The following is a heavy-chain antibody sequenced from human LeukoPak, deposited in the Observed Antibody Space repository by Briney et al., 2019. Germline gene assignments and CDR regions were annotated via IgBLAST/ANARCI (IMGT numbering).Heavy chain of an antibody. Sequence: TGGSLRLSCAASGFTFSSYAMSWVRQAPGKGLEWVSAISGSGGSTYYADSVKGRFTISRDNSKNTLYLQMNSLRAEDTAVYYCAKASGYSSGWYYFDYWGQGTLVTVSS. V-gene: IGHV3-23*01. CDR2: ISGSGGST. CDR3: AKASGYSSGWYYFDY. CDR1: GFTFSSYA. D-gene: IGHD6-19*01. J-gene: IGHJ4*02.